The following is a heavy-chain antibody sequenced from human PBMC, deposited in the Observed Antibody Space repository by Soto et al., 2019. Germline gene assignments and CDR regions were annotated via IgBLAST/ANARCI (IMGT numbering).Heavy chain of an antibody. CDR1: GFAFDNCA. D-gene: IGHD1-1*01. Sequence: GGSLRLSCAASGFAFDNCAMNWVRQAPGRGLEWVSTISDTGATTYYADSVKGRFTISKDSSRNTLYLQMDSLGAEDTALYYCAKSDFRPRENHSTAWRSWGRGTLVTVSS. V-gene: IGHV3-23*01. CDR2: ISDTGATT. J-gene: IGHJ4*02. CDR3: AKSDFRPRENHSTAWRS.